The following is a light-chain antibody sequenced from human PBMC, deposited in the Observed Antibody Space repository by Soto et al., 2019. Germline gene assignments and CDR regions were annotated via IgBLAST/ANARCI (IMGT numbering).Light chain of an antibody. CDR2: GAS. V-gene: IGKV3-20*01. Sequence: EIVLTQSPGTPSLSPGERATLSCRASQSVSSSYLAWYQQKPGQAPRLLIYGASSRATGIPDRFSGSGSGTDFTLTISRLEPEDFAVYYCQQYGSSGTFGQGTKVDI. CDR1: QSVSSSY. J-gene: IGKJ1*01. CDR3: QQYGSSGT.